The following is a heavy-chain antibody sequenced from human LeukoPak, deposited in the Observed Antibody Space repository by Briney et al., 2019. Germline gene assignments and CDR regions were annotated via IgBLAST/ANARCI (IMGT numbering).Heavy chain of an antibody. Sequence: KPSETLSLTCTVSGGSISSSSYYWSWIRQPPGKGLEWIGEINHSGSTNYNPSLKSRVTISVDTSKNQFSLKLSSVTAADTAVYYCARGTSYYYYGMDVWGQGTTVTVSS. CDR2: INHSGST. V-gene: IGHV4-39*07. J-gene: IGHJ6*02. CDR1: GGSISSSSYY. D-gene: IGHD2-2*01. CDR3: ARGTSYYYYGMDV.